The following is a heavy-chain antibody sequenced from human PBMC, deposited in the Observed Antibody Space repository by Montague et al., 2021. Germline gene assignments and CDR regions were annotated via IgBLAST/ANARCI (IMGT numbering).Heavy chain of an antibody. CDR3: ARDVPYSSGWYQDS. D-gene: IGHD6-19*01. Sequence: SLRLSCAVSGFTVSSNYMSWVRQAPGKGLEWVSVIYTGDMTYYAVSVKGRFTISRDNSKNTLHLQMNSLRVEDTAVYYCARDVPYSSGWYQDSWGQGTLVIVSS. CDR1: GFTVSSNY. J-gene: IGHJ4*02. V-gene: IGHV3-53*01. CDR2: IYTGDMT.